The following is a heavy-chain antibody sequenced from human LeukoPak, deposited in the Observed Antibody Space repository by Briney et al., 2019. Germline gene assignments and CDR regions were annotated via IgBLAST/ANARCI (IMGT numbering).Heavy chain of an antibody. CDR2: NNHSGST. J-gene: IGHJ3*02. D-gene: IGHD3-9*01. CDR3: TRSVVLRYFDWLSQNDAFDI. V-gene: IGHV4-34*01. Sequence: SETLSLTCAVYGEPFSGYYWSWIRQPPGKGLEWIGENNHSGSTNYNPSLESRVTISVDTSKNQFSLKLRSVTAADTAVYYCTRSVVLRYFDWLSQNDAFDIWSQGTMATVSS. CDR1: GEPFSGYY.